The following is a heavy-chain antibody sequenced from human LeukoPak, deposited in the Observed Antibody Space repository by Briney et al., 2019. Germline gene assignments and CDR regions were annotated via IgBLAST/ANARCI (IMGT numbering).Heavy chain of an antibody. D-gene: IGHD3-10*01. J-gene: IGHJ6*02. CDR3: ARAPGDGMDV. CDR2: ISSSSYI. Sequence: GGSLRLSCAASGFTFSSYSMNWVRQAPGKGLEWVSSISSSSYIYYADSVRGRFTISRDNAKNSLYLQMNSLRAEDTAVYYCARAPGDGMDVWGQGTTVTVSS. CDR1: GFTFSSYS. V-gene: IGHV3-21*01.